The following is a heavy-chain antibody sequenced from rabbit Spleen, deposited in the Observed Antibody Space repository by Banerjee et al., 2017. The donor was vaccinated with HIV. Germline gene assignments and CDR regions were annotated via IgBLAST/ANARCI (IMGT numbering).Heavy chain of an antibody. D-gene: IGHD4-2*01. CDR2: IAGSSSGFT. V-gene: IGHV1S45*01. CDR3: ARDAGTIGYFFTL. J-gene: IGHJ4*01. CDR1: GFSFSSSDY. Sequence: QEQLVESGGGLVQPGGSLKLSCTASGFSFSSSDYICWVRQAPGKGLEWISCIAGSSSGFTYSATWATGRFTISKTSSTTVTLQMTSLTAADTANYFCARDAGTIGYFFTLWGPGTLVTVS.